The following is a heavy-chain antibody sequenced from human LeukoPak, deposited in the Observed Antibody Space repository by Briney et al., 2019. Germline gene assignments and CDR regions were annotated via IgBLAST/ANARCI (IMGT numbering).Heavy chain of an antibody. J-gene: IGHJ6*02. CDR2: IYYSGST. CDR3: AAETRGRYYGMDV. V-gene: IGHV4-30-4*08. Sequence: SETLSLTCTVSGGSISSGGYYWSWIRQPPGKGLEWIGYIYYSGSTYYNPSLKSRVTISVDTSKNQFSLKLSSVTAADTAVYYCAAETRGRYYGMDVWGQGTTVTVSS. D-gene: IGHD3-10*01. CDR1: GGSISSGGYY.